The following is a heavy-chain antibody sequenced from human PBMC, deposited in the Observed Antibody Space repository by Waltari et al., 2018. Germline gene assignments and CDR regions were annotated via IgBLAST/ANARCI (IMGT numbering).Heavy chain of an antibody. V-gene: IGHV3-30*02. CDR2: IWYDGSNR. J-gene: IGHJ4*02. D-gene: IGHD1-26*01. Sequence: QVHLVESGGGLVQPGGSLRLSCAASGFRFGIFGMHWVRQAPGKGVECVAFIWYDGSNREDADSVKGRFTVSRDNSQNMLYLQMNSLRPEDTANYYCAKDRVGGSYPTLFDSWGQGILVSVPS. CDR1: GFRFGIFG. CDR3: AKDRVGGSYPTLFDS.